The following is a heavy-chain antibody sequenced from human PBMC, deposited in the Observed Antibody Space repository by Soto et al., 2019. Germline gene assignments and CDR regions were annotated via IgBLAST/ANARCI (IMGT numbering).Heavy chain of an antibody. CDR2: ISSNSAYM. D-gene: IGHD6-25*01. CDR3: TGDASRDRSARGWFDP. Sequence: EVHLVESGGGLVKPGGPLRLSCAASGFTFRSFTMNWVRQAPGKGLEWVSTISSNSAYMYYTDALRGRFTISRDNAKNSLHLQMNSLRAEDTAVYYCTGDASRDRSARGWFDPWGPGTLVTVSS. J-gene: IGHJ5*02. CDR1: GFTFRSFT. V-gene: IGHV3-21*01.